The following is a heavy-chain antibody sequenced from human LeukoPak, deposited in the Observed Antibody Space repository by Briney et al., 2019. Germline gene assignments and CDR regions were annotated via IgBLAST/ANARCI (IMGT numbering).Heavy chain of an antibody. CDR3: AKDRQQLVRKGVLCDY. Sequence: PGGSLILSCAASRFIFDNYGMTWVRQAPGKGLEWVSGISDDGYSTYYADSVKGRFTISRDNSKNTLYLQMNSLRAEDTAVYYCAKDRQQLVRKGVLCDYWGQGTLVTVSS. CDR1: RFIFDNYG. V-gene: IGHV3-23*01. CDR2: ISDDGYST. D-gene: IGHD6-13*01. J-gene: IGHJ4*02.